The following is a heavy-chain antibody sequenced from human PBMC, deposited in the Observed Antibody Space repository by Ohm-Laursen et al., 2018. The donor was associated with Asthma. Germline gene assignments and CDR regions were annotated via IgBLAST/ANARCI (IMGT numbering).Heavy chain of an antibody. CDR3: ARTNYDILTEPFDY. CDR2: ISYDGSNK. D-gene: IGHD3-9*01. V-gene: IGHV3-30-3*01. J-gene: IGHJ4*02. Sequence: SLRLSCSASGFTFSSYAMHWVRQAPGKGLEWVAVISYDGSNKYYADSVKGRFTISRDNSKNTLYLQMNSLRAEDTAVYYCARTNYDILTEPFDYWGQGTLVTVSS. CDR1: GFTFSSYA.